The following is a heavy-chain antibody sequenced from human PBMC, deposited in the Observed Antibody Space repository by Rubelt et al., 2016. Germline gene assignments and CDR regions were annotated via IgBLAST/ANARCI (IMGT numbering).Heavy chain of an antibody. Sequence: GSLRLSCAASGFTFSSYAMSWVRQAPGKGLEWVSGISGSGAITYYADSVKGRFTISRDNSKNTLYLQMNSLRAEDTAVYYCAKDQLSSGNYIDYWGQGSLVTVSS. D-gene: IGHD3-22*01. J-gene: IGHJ4*02. CDR1: GFTFSSYA. CDR3: AKDQLSSGNYIDY. V-gene: IGHV3-23*01. CDR2: ISGSGAIT.